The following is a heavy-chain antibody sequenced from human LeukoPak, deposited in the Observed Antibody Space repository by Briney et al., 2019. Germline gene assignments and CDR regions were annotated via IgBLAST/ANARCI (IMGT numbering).Heavy chain of an antibody. CDR1: GGTFSSYA. Sequence: SVKVSCKASGGTFSSYAISWVRQAPGQGLEWMGRIIPTFGTANYAQKFQGRVTITTDESTSTAYMELSSLRSEDTAVYYCARDNPRTDYDSSGYTPLVDWGQGTLVTVSS. J-gene: IGHJ4*02. V-gene: IGHV1-69*05. D-gene: IGHD3-22*01. CDR2: IIPTFGTA. CDR3: ARDNPRTDYDSSGYTPLVD.